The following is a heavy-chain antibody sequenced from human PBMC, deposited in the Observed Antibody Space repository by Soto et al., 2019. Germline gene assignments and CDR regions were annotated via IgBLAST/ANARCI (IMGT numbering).Heavy chain of an antibody. Sequence: EGQLVESGGGLVQPGGSRRLSCAASGFTFSIYDMHWVRQSMGRGPEWGSCIGTIMGDTYYSESVRGRFTISREDARNSLFLHLNNLRVGDTAVYYCARGSRRGSGRLRPGPSDIFDIGGRGTKVIVSS. CDR1: GFTFSIYD. V-gene: IGHV3-13*01. J-gene: IGHJ3*02. D-gene: IGHD3-10*01. CDR3: ARGSRRGSGRLRPGPSDIFDI. CDR2: IGTIMGDT.